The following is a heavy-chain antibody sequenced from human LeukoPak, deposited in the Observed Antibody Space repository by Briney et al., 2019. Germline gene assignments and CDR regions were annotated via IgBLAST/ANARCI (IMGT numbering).Heavy chain of an antibody. V-gene: IGHV1-2*02. CDR1: GYTFTGYF. Sequence: ASVKVSCKASGYTFTGYFMHWVRQAPGQGLEWMGWINPNSGGTNYAQKFQGRVTMIRDTSISTAYMELRRLRYDDTAVYYCATAVIVAVFGDAFDIWGQGTLVTVSS. D-gene: IGHD6-13*01. CDR3: ATAVIVAVFGDAFDI. CDR2: INPNSGGT. J-gene: IGHJ3*02.